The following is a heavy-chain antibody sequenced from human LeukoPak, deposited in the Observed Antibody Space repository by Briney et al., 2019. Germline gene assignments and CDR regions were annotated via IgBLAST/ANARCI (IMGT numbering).Heavy chain of an antibody. D-gene: IGHD2-15*01. CDR1: GYTFTSYG. CDR3: ARDGYCSGGSCGWFDP. Sequence: ASVKVSCKASGYTFTSYGISWVRQAPGQGLEWMGWISAYNGNTNYAQKLQGRVTMTTDTFTSTAYMELRSLRSDDTAVYYCARDGYCSGGSCGWFDPWGQGTLVTVSS. CDR2: ISAYNGNT. J-gene: IGHJ5*02. V-gene: IGHV1-18*01.